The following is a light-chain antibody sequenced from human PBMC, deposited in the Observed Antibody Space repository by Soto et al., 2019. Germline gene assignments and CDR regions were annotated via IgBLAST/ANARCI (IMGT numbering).Light chain of an antibody. CDR2: DAS. CDR3: QQRSYWPLFT. V-gene: IGKV3-11*01. J-gene: IGKJ3*01. CDR1: QSVSSY. Sequence: EIVLTQSPATLSLSPGERATLSCRASQSVSSYLAWYQQKPGQAPRLLLYDASNRATGIPARFSGSGSGTDFTLTISSLEPEDFAVYYCQQRSYWPLFTFGPGTKVDIK.